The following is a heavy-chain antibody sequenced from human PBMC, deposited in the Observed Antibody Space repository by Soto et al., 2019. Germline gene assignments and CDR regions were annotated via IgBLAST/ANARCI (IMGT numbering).Heavy chain of an antibody. CDR1: GFSLTTSGMG. V-gene: IGHV2-5*01. Sequence: QITLKESGPTLVKPTQTLTLTCTFSGFSLTTSGMGVGWIRQPPGKALEWLALTYWNGDRRYSPSLKSRVTITTDTSKNQVVLTMANMDPVDTATYYCARIKGITYDWIADGMDVWGQGTTVTDSS. CDR3: ARIKGITYDWIADGMDV. CDR2: TYWNGDR. J-gene: IGHJ6*02. D-gene: IGHD1-20*01.